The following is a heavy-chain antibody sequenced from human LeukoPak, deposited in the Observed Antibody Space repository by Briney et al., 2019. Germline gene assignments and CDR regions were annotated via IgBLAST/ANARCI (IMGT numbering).Heavy chain of an antibody. CDR1: GFTVSSNY. J-gene: IGHJ4*02. CDR2: ISSSTSYI. D-gene: IGHD4-23*01. Sequence: GGSLRLSCAASGFTVSSNYMTWVRQAPGKGLEWVSSISSSTSYIYYADSVKGRFTISRDNAKNSLYLQMNSLRAEDTAVYYCARGARKGDDYGGFFDYWGQGTLVTVSS. CDR3: ARGARKGDDYGGFFDY. V-gene: IGHV3-21*01.